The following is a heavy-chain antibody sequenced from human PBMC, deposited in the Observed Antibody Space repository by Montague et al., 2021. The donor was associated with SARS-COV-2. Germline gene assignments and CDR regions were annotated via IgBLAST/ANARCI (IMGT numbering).Heavy chain of an antibody. V-gene: IGHV2-70*01. J-gene: IGHJ6*04. Sequence: TLSLTCTLSGFSLSTSGMCVSWIRQPPGKALEWLALIDWESDKYYNLSLKTRLTISKDTSKNQVVLTMTNMDPVDTATYYCARNSGSDCCRGDYGMDVWGKGTTVTVSS. CDR1: GFSLSTSGMC. D-gene: IGHD1-26*01. CDR2: IDWESDK. CDR3: ARNSGSDCCRGDYGMDV.